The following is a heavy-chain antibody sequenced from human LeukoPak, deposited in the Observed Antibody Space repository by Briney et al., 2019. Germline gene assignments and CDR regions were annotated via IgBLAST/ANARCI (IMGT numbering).Heavy chain of an antibody. V-gene: IGHV3-21*01. CDR2: ISTSSIYI. Sequence: GGSLRLSCAASGFTFSSYSMNWVRQAPGKGLEWVSFISTSSIYIYYADSVKGRFTISRDNAKNSLYMQMNSLRAEDTAVYYCVRVDSSGYGLHWGLDYWGQGTLVTVSS. J-gene: IGHJ4*02. D-gene: IGHD3-22*01. CDR3: VRVDSSGYGLHWGLDY. CDR1: GFTFSSYS.